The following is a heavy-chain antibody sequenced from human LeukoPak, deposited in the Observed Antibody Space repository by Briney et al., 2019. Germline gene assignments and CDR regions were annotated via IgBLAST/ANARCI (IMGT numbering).Heavy chain of an antibody. CDR3: ARGSQANYYGSADPFDY. V-gene: IGHV3-23*01. Sequence: GGSLRLSCAASGFTFSSYAMSWVRQAPGKGLEWVSAISGSGGSTYYADSVKGRFTISRENAKNSLYLQMNSLRAGDTAVYYCARGSQANYYGSADPFDYWGQGTLVTVSS. CDR1: GFTFSSYA. J-gene: IGHJ4*02. D-gene: IGHD3-10*01. CDR2: ISGSGGST.